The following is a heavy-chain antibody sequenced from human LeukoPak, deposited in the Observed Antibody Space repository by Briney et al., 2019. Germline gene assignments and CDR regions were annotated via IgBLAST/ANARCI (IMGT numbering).Heavy chain of an antibody. CDR3: ARDRALGYCSGGSCYPIDY. D-gene: IGHD2-15*01. V-gene: IGHV1-18*04. Sequence: ASVKVSCKASGYNFTGYYLHWVRQAPGQGLEWMGWISAYNGNTNYAQKLQGRVTMTTDTSTSTAYMELRSLRSDDTAVYYCARDRALGYCSGGSCYPIDYWGQGTLVTVSS. J-gene: IGHJ4*02. CDR1: GYNFTGYY. CDR2: ISAYNGNT.